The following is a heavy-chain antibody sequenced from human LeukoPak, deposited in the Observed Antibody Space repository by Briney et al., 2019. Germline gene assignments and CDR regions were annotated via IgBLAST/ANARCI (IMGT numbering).Heavy chain of an antibody. Sequence: GESLKISCKGSGHTFSISWIGWVRQKPGEGLELMGIIYVGDSDTRYNPSFQGQVTISADRSTSTAYLQWSSLKSSDTAIYYRARCGHYDAYRVWGQGTLVSVSS. CDR2: IYVGDSDT. V-gene: IGHV5-51*01. J-gene: IGHJ3*01. CDR3: ARCGHYDAYRV. D-gene: IGHD2-21*02. CDR1: GHTFSISW.